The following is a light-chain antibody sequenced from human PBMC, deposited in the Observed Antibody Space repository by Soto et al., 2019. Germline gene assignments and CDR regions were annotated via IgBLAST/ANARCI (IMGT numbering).Light chain of an antibody. Sequence: DIQMTQSPSSLSASVGDRVTITCQASQDISNYLNWYQQKPGKAPKLLIYDASNLETGVPSRFSGSGSGTDFTFTISSLQPEDIATFYCQPYYNLPTFGGGTKVDIK. CDR1: QDISNY. CDR3: QPYYNLPT. CDR2: DAS. J-gene: IGKJ4*01. V-gene: IGKV1-33*01.